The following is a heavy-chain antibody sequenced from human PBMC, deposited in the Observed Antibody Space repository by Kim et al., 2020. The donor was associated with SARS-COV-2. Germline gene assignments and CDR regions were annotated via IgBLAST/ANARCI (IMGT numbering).Heavy chain of an antibody. V-gene: IGHV3-23*05. CDR3: AKGGDIARLTDY. D-gene: IGHD5-12*01. Sequence: YAGSVKGRFTISRDNSKNKLYLEMNSLRAEDTAVYYCAKGGDIARLTDYWGQGTLVTVSS. J-gene: IGHJ4*02.